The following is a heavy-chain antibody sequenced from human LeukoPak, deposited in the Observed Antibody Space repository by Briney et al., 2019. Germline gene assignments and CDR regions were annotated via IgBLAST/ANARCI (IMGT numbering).Heavy chain of an antibody. V-gene: IGHV1-8*01. D-gene: IGHD2-21*01. CDR2: MNPNSGNT. CDR3: ARDSGAAKGYYYYYMDV. CDR1: GYTFTSYD. Sequence: ASVKVSCKASGYTFTSYDINWVRQATGQGLEWMGWMNPNSGNTGYAQKFQGRVTMTRDTSTSTVYMELSSLRSEDTAVYYCARDSGAAKGYYYYYMDVWGKGTTVTVSS. J-gene: IGHJ6*03.